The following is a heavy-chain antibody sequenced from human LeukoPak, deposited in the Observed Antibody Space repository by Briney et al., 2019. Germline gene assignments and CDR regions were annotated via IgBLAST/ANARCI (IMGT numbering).Heavy chain of an antibody. CDR2: INHSGST. Sequence: PSETLSLTCAVYGGSFSGYYWSWIRQPPGKGLEWIGEINHSGSTNYNPSLKSRVTISVDTSKNQFSLKLSSVTAADTAVYYCARQDYGSGSYPDPWGQRTLVTVSS. J-gene: IGHJ5*02. CDR3: ARQDYGSGSYPDP. D-gene: IGHD3-10*01. CDR1: GGSFSGYY. V-gene: IGHV4-34*01.